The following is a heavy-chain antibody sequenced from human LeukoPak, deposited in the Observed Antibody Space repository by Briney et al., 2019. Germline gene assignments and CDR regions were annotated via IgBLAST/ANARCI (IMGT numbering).Heavy chain of an antibody. CDR1: GFTFSRCA. CDR2: ISDDGSNK. J-gene: IGHJ4*02. CDR3: VREKCSGASCYSTVDY. D-gene: IGHD2-15*01. Sequence: PGGSLRLSCATSGFTFSRCAMYWVRQAPGKGLEWVALISDDGSNKYYVDSVGRFTISRDNSKNTVYLQMNSLRVEDTAMYYCVREKCSGASCYSTVDYWGQGTLVTVSS. V-gene: IGHV3-30-3*01.